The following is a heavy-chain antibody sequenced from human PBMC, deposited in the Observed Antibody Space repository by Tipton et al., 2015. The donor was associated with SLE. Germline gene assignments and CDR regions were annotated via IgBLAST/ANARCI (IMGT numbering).Heavy chain of an antibody. Sequence: TLSLTCTVSGDSISSSSYYWGWIRQPPGKGLEWIGSIYYSGSTYYNPSLKSRVTISVDTSKNQFSLKVNSVTAADTAVYYCARHARYSSGPFDQWGQGTLVTVSS. J-gene: IGHJ4*02. CDR1: GDSISSSSYY. CDR2: IYYSGST. D-gene: IGHD6-19*01. V-gene: IGHV4-39*01. CDR3: ARHARYSSGPFDQ.